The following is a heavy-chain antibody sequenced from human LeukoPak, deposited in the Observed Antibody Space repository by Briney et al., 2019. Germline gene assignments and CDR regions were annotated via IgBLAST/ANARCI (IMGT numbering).Heavy chain of an antibody. Sequence: GGSLRLSCAASGFTFSSYAMSWVRQAPGKGLEWVSAISGSGGSTYYADSVKGRFTISRDNSKNTLYLQMNSLRAEDTAVYYCAITLGYCSGGSCPAPYWGQGTLVTVSS. CDR2: ISGSGGST. CDR1: GFTFSSYA. J-gene: IGHJ4*02. D-gene: IGHD2-15*01. V-gene: IGHV3-23*01. CDR3: AITLGYCSGGSCPAPY.